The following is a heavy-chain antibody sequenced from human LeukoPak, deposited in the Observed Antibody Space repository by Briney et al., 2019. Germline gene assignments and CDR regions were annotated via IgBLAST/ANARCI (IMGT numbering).Heavy chain of an antibody. J-gene: IGHJ4*02. V-gene: IGHV4-34*01. Sequence: SETLSLTCAVYGGSFRGYYWSWIRQPPGKGLEWIGEINHSGSTNYNPSLKSRVTTSVDTSKSQFSLKVRYVTAADTAVYYCARGLNDSWTGENYWGQGTLVTVSS. D-gene: IGHD3-3*01. CDR3: ARGLNDSWTGENY. CDR2: INHSGST. CDR1: GGSFRGYY.